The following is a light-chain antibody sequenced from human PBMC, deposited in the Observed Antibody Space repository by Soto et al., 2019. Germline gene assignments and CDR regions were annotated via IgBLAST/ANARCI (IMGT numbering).Light chain of an antibody. CDR2: DAS. Sequence: DIQMTQSPSSLSASVGDRVIITCQASKDISNYLNWYQQKPGKAPKLLIYDASNLETGVPSRFSGSGSVTDFTFPISSRQPEDIATYYWQQYDNLPFTFGPGTKVDIK. V-gene: IGKV1-33*01. J-gene: IGKJ3*01. CDR1: KDISNY. CDR3: QQYDNLPFT.